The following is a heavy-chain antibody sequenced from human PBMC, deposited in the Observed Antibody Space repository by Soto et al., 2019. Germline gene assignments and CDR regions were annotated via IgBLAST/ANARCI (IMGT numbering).Heavy chain of an antibody. V-gene: IGHV3-48*02. CDR2: ISSSSSTI. CDR3: ARAGDYGDYSPVRDYYGMDV. D-gene: IGHD4-17*01. CDR1: GFTFSSYS. J-gene: IGHJ6*02. Sequence: EVQLVESGGGLVQPGGSLRLSCAASGFTFSSYSMNWVRQAPGKGLEWVSYISSSSSTIYYADSVKGRFTISRDNAKNSLYLQINSLRDEDTAVYYCARAGDYGDYSPVRDYYGMDVWGQGTTVTVSS.